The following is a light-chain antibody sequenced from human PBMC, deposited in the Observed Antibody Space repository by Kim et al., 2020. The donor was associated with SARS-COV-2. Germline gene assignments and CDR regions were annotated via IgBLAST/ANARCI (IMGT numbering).Light chain of an antibody. CDR2: DVS. CDR1: SGGFGGYNS. J-gene: IGLJ1*01. Sequence: GQSITISSTGTSGGFGGYNSVSWYQQHAGKAPKLMIYDVSGRASGVSNRFSGSQSGNTASLTIYGLRAEDEADYYCSSHTTSSTYVFGSGTKVTVL. V-gene: IGLV2-14*03. CDR3: SSHTTSSTYV.